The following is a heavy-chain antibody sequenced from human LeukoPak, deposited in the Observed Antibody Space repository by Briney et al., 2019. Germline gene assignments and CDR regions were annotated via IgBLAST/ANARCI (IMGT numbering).Heavy chain of an antibody. D-gene: IGHD3-10*01. CDR1: GFTFSSYA. Sequence: GSLRLSCAASGFTFSSYAMSWVRQAPGKGLEWVSAISGSGGSTYYADSVKGRFTISRGNSKNTLYLQMNSLRAEDTAVYYCASQEGGSYWDFDYWGQGTLVTVSS. J-gene: IGHJ4*02. CDR2: ISGSGGST. CDR3: ASQEGGSYWDFDY. V-gene: IGHV3-23*01.